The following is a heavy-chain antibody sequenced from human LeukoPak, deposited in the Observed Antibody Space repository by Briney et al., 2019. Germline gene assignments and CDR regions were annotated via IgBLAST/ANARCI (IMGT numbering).Heavy chain of an antibody. CDR2: ISSSSSFI. V-gene: IGHV3-21*04. D-gene: IGHD3-3*01. CDR1: GFTFSSYS. J-gene: IGHJ3*02. CDR3: GFFMTHDAFDI. Sequence: GGSLRLSCAASGFTFSSYSMNWVRQAPWKGLEFVSSISSSSSFIYYADSVKGRFTISRDNSKNTLYLQMNSLRAEDTAVYYCGFFMTHDAFDIWGLGTMVTVSS.